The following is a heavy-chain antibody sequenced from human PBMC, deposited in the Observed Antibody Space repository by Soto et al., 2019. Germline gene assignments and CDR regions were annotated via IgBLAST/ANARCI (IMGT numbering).Heavy chain of an antibody. D-gene: IGHD2-8*01. Sequence: PLETLSLTCAVSGYSISSGYYWGFIRQPPGKGLEWIGSIYHSGSTYYNPSLKSRVTISVDTSKNQFSLKLSSVTAADTAVYYCASNGDRLGAFDIWGQGTMVTVSS. CDR1: GYSISSGYY. V-gene: IGHV4-38-2*01. J-gene: IGHJ3*02. CDR3: ASNGDRLGAFDI. CDR2: IYHSGST.